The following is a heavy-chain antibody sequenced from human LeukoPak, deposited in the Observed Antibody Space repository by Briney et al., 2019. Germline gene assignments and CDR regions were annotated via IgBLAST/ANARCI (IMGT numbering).Heavy chain of an antibody. CDR3: ARGGVGARGRYYYYGMDV. CDR1: GFTFSSYG. CDR2: IWYDGSNK. Sequence: TGGSLRLSCAASGFTFSSYGMPWVRQAPGKGLEWVAVIWYDGSNKYYADSVKGRFTISRDNSKNTLYLQMNSLRAEDTAVYYCARGGVGARGRYYYYGMDVWGQGTTVTVSS. V-gene: IGHV3-33*01. D-gene: IGHD1-26*01. J-gene: IGHJ6*02.